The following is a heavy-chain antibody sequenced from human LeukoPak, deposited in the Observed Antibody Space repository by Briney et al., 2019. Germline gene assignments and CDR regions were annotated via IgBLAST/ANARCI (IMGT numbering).Heavy chain of an antibody. J-gene: IGHJ6*02. CDR2: ISGSGGST. V-gene: IGHV3-23*01. CDR1: GFTFSSYA. D-gene: IGHD3-9*01. CDR3: AKCLDGDYYGMDV. Sequence: PGGSLRLSCAASGFTFSSYAMSWVRQAPGKGLEWVSAISGSGGSTYYADSVKGRFTISRDNSKNTLYLQMNSLRAEGTAVYYCAKCLDGDYYGMDVWGQGTTVTVSS.